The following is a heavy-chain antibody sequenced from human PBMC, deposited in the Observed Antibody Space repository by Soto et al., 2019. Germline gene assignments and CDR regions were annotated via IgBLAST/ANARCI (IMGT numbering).Heavy chain of an antibody. V-gene: IGHV1-2*04. J-gene: IGHJ4*02. D-gene: IGHD6-19*01. Sequence: AAVKGSCKASGYTFTAYYIHWVRQAPGQGLEWMGWINPNSGDTNYTQKFQGWVTMTRDTSISTAYMELSRLRSDDTAVYYCATSRISIAVAGETEYYFDYWGQGPLVTVS. CDR3: ATSRISIAVAGETEYYFDY. CDR2: INPNSGDT. CDR1: GYTFTAYY.